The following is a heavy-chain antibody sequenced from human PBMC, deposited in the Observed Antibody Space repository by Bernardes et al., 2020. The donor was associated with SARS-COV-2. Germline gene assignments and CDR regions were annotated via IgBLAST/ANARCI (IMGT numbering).Heavy chain of an antibody. CDR2: INVNSGGT. Sequence: ASVKVSCKASGYTFTNYFINWVRQAPGQGLEWMGWINVNSGGTNYAQKFRGRVTLTRDTSSTTAYMELNWLTSDDTAIYYCVREVVQWPERWFDPWGQGTLVTVSS. J-gene: IGHJ5*02. V-gene: IGHV1-2*02. CDR1: GYTFTNYF. CDR3: VREVVQWPERWFDP. D-gene: IGHD2-15*01.